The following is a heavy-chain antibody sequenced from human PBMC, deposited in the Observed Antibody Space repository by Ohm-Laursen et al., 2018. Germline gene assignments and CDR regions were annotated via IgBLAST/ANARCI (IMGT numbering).Heavy chain of an antibody. CDR2: ISAYNGNT. CDR3: ARPSGAGNYYYYGMDV. V-gene: IGHV1-18*01. CDR1: GYTFTSYG. J-gene: IGHJ6*02. D-gene: IGHD1-26*01. Sequence: SVKVSCKASGYTFTSYGISWVRQAPGQGLEWMGWISAYNGNTNYAQKLQGRVTMTTDTSTSTAYMELRSLRSDDTAVYYCARPSGAGNYYYYGMDVWGQGTTVTVSS.